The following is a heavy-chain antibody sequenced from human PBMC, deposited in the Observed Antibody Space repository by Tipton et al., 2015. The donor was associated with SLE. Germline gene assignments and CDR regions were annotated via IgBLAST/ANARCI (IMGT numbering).Heavy chain of an antibody. D-gene: IGHD6-19*01. CDR1: GASITSGDYS. Sequence: TLSLTCTVSGASITSGDYSWSWIRQPAGEGLEWIGRIHPSGSTKYNPSLTSRLTISVDTSKSQFSLNLNSVTAADTAVYYCAREGYSSGWDGDSDYWGQGTLVIVSS. CDR2: IHPSGST. CDR3: AREGYSSGWDGDSDY. V-gene: IGHV4-61*02. J-gene: IGHJ4*02.